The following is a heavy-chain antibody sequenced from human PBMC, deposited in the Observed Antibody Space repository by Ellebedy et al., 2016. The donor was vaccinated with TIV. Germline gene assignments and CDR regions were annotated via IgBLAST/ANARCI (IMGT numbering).Heavy chain of an antibody. Sequence: ASVKVSCKASGYTFTGYYMHWVRQVPGQGLEWMGWINPNSGNTGYAQKFQGRVTMTEDTSTDTAYMELSSLRSEDTAVYYCATSTYGDPLDAFDIWGQGTMVTVSS. J-gene: IGHJ3*02. D-gene: IGHD4-17*01. CDR2: INPNSGNT. V-gene: IGHV1-8*02. CDR1: GYTFTGYY. CDR3: ATSTYGDPLDAFDI.